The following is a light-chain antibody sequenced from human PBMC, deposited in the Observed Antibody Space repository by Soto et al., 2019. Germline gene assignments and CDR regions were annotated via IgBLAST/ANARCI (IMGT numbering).Light chain of an antibody. J-gene: IGKJ4*01. V-gene: IGKV3D-15*01. CDR1: QSVSSN. CDR3: QQYHDWVT. CDR2: GAS. Sequence: ETVMTQSPGTLSVSPGESATLSCGTSQSVSSNLAWYQQKPGQAPRLLIYGASTRANGIPARFRGSGSGTEFKLPISYMRPEDSAVYFCQQYHDWVTFGGGTRVEI.